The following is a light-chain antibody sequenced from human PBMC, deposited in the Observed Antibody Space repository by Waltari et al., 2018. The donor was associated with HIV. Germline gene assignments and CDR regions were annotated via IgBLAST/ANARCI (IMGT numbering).Light chain of an antibody. CDR3: CSYAGKSTYV. V-gene: IGLV2-23*02. Sequence: QSALTQPASVSGSPGQSITISCTGTRNDIGSYNLVSWYQQYPGKAPQLLIFDVSRRPSGISNRFSGSKSANTASLTIYGLQLEDEANYYCCSYAGKSTYVFGTGTEITVL. J-gene: IGLJ1*01. CDR1: RNDIGSYNL. CDR2: DVS.